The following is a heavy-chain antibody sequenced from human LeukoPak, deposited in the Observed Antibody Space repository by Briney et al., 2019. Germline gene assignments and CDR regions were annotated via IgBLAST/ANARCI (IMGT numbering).Heavy chain of an antibody. CDR2: IYYSGST. J-gene: IGHJ4*02. D-gene: IGHD2-15*01. V-gene: IGHV4-39*07. CDR3: AREMMVATDADY. Sequence: SETLSLTCTVSGGSISSSSYYWGWIRQPPGKGLEWIGSIYYSGSTYYNPSLKSRVTISVDTSKNQFSLKLSSVTAADTAVYYCAREMMVATDADYWGQGTLVTVSS. CDR1: GGSISSSSYY.